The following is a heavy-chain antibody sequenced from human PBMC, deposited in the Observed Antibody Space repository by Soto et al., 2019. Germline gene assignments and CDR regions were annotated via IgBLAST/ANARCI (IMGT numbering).Heavy chain of an antibody. CDR1: GGSISSYS. CDR2: IYYSGSN. CDR3: AREEAAGFDC. J-gene: IGHJ4*01. V-gene: IGHV4-59*01. D-gene: IGHD6-13*01. Sequence: SETLSLTCTVSGGSISSYSWSWIRQPPGKGLELLGYIYYSGSNNYNPSLKSRVTISVDSAKNQSSLKPSSVTAPDTEVYYCAREEAAGFDCWGNGTLVTVSS.